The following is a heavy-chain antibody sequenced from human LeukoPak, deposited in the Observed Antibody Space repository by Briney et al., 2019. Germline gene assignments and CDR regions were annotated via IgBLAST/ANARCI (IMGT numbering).Heavy chain of an antibody. V-gene: IGHV3-21*01. Sequence: GGSLRLSCAASGFTFSSYSMNWVRQAPGKGLEWVSSISSSSYIYYADSVKGRFTISRDNAKNSLYLQMNSLRAEDTAVYYCARDDDYYDSSGYYYFDYWGQGTLVTVSS. CDR3: ARDDDYYDSSGYYYFDY. CDR1: GFTFSSYS. J-gene: IGHJ4*02. D-gene: IGHD3-22*01. CDR2: ISSSSYI.